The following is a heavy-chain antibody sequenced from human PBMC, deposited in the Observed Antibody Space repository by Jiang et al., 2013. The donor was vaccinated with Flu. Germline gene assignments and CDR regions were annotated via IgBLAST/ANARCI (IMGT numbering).Heavy chain of an antibody. CDR2: IDPSDSYS. CDR3: ARHNGASVDQRSLPGNNWFNP. D-gene: IGHD6-13*01. V-gene: IGHV5-10-1*01. Sequence: SWVRQVPGKGLEWMGRIDPSDSYSNYSPSFQGHVNISVDRSINTAYLQWSSLKASDTAMYYCARHNGASVDQRSLPGNNWFNPWGQGTLVTVSS. J-gene: IGHJ5*02.